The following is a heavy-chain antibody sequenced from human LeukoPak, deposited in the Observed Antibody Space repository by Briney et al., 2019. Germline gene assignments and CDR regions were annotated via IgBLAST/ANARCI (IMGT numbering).Heavy chain of an antibody. CDR2: INPSGGST. Sequence: ASVKVSCKASGYTFTSYYMHWVRQAPGQGLEWMGIINPSGGSTSYAQKFQGRVTMTRDTSTSTVYMELSSLGSEDTAVYYCARSSSWYTPVDYWGQGTLVTVSS. J-gene: IGHJ4*02. D-gene: IGHD6-13*01. CDR1: GYTFTSYY. V-gene: IGHV1-46*01. CDR3: ARSSSWYTPVDY.